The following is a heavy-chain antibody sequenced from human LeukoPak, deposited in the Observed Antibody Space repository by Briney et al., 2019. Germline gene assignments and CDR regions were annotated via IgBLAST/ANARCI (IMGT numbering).Heavy chain of an antibody. Sequence: KTSETLSLTCTVSGGSISSYYWSWIRQPPGKGLEWIGYIYYSGSTNYNPSLKSRVTISVDTYKNQFSLHLDSVTPEDTAVYYCARGGLVRGSIDSLIAFDFWGQGTVVTVSS. D-gene: IGHD3-10*01. V-gene: IGHV4-59*12. CDR1: GGSISSYY. CDR3: ARGGLVRGSIDSLIAFDF. CDR2: IYYSGST. J-gene: IGHJ3*01.